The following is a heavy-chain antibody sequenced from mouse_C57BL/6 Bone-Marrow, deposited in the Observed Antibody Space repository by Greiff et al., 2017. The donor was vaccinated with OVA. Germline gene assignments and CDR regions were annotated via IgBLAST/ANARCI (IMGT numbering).Heavy chain of an antibody. CDR3: ARSFHWYFDV. J-gene: IGHJ1*03. V-gene: IGHV1-63*01. CDR2: IYPGGGYT. CDR1: GYTFTNYW. Sequence: VQLQQSGAELVRPGTSVKMSCKASGYTFTNYWIGWAKQRPGHGLEWIGDIYPGGGYTNYNEKFKGKATLTADKSSSTAYMQFSSLTSEDSAIYYSARSFHWYFDVWGTGTTVTVSS.